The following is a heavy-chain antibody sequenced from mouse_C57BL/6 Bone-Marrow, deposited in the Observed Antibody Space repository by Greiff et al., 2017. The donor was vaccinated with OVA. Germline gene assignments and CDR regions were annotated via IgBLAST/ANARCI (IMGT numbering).Heavy chain of an antibody. CDR2: ILPGSGST. V-gene: IGHV1-9*01. CDR1: GYTFTGYW. CDR3: ARRTSYGSRGDD. J-gene: IGHJ4*01. D-gene: IGHD1-1*01. Sequence: QVQLQQSGAELMKPGASVKLSCKATGYTFTGYWIAWVQQRPGHGLEWIGEILPGSGSTNYNEKFKGQATFTADTSSNTAYMQLSSVTTEDSAIDYCARRTSYGSRGDDWGKGTSATVSS.